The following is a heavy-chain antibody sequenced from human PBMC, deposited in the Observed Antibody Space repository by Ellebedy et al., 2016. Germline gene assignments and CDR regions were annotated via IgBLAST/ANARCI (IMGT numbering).Heavy chain of an antibody. CDR3: ARDRHYSFDN. D-gene: IGHD1-26*01. J-gene: IGHJ4*02. Sequence: ASVKVSXKASGYRFTINGISWVRQAPGQGLEWMGWISANSGNTIYAQKLQGRVTMTTDTSASTAYMELRSLTSDDTAVYYCARDRHYSFDNWGQGTLVTVSS. V-gene: IGHV1-18*01. CDR1: GYRFTING. CDR2: ISANSGNT.